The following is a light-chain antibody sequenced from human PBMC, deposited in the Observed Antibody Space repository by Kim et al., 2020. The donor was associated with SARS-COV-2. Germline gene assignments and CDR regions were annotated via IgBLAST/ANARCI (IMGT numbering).Light chain of an antibody. CDR2: VEGSGSY. CDR3: ETWDSNIQV. V-gene: IGLV4-60*03. Sequence: SVKLTWTLSSRHSNYFIAWHQQQQGKAPRFLMKVEGSGSYNKGGGVPDRFSGSRSGADRYLIISNLQSEDEADYYCETWDSNIQVFGGGTQLTVL. CDR1: SRHSNYF. J-gene: IGLJ3*02.